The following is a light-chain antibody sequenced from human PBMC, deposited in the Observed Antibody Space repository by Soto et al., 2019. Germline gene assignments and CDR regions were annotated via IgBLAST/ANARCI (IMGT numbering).Light chain of an antibody. CDR2: EGS. Sequence: SLLTQPASVSGTPGQSFTISCTGSSSDVGSYNLVSWYQQHPGKAPKLMIYEGSKRPSGVPNRFSGSKSGNTASLTISGLQAEDEADYYCCSYAGTSSYVFGTGPKVTVL. V-gene: IGLV2-23*01. CDR3: CSYAGTSSYV. J-gene: IGLJ1*01. CDR1: SSDVGSYNL.